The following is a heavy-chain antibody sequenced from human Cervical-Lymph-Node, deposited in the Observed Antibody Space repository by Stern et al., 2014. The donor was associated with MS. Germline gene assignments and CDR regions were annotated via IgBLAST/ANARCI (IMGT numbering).Heavy chain of an antibody. J-gene: IGHJ6*02. CDR3: ARNVRGVTHYYYYGMDV. V-gene: IGHV1-69*01. Sequence: VQLVQSGAEVKKPGSSVKVSCKASGGTFSSYAISWVRQAPGPGLEWMGGIIPIFGTANYAQKFQGRVTITADESTSTAYMELSSLRSEDTAVYYCARNVRGVTHYYYYGMDVWGQGTTVTVSS. CDR2: IIPIFGTA. D-gene: IGHD3-10*02. CDR1: GGTFSSYA.